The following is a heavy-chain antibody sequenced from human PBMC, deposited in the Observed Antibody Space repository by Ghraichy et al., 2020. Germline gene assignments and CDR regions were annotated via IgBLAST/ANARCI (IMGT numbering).Heavy chain of an antibody. D-gene: IGHD3-22*01. CDR3: ARGSTGYYYDSSGGFLDY. V-gene: IGHV4-30-2*06. CDR1: GGSISSGAYS. J-gene: IGHJ4*02. Sequence: SETLSLTCAVSGGSISSGAYSWSWIRQSPGKGLEWIGNIYHSGSTFYNPSLKSRVTISVDKSMNQFSLKLNSVTAADTAVYYCARGSTGYYYDSSGGFLDYWGQGTLVTASS. CDR2: IYHSGST.